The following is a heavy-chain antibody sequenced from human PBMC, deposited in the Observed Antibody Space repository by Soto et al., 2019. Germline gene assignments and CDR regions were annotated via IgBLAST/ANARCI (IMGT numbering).Heavy chain of an antibody. V-gene: IGHV4-59*01. J-gene: IGHJ6*02. CDR3: ARSGWFGELYNHYYGMDV. CDR1: GGSISSYY. Sequence: SETLSLTCTVSGGSISSYYWSWIRQPPGKGLEWIGYIYYSGSTNYNPSLKSRVTISVDTSKNQFSLKLSSVTAADTAVYYCARSGWFGELYNHYYGMDVWGQGTTVTVYS. CDR2: IYYSGST. D-gene: IGHD3-10*01.